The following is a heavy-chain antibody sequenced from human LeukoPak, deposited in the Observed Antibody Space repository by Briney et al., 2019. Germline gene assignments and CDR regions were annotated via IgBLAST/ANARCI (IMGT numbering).Heavy chain of an antibody. CDR3: AKGSSGYFVAL. V-gene: IGHV3-23*01. J-gene: IGHJ4*02. Sequence: GGSLRLSCAASGFIFNNYGLIWVRQAPGKGLEWVAAISNDGGGKNYVDFVKGRFTISRDNSKNTLFLQMNSLRAEDTAVYYCAKGSSGYFVALWGQGTLVTVSS. CDR2: ISNDGGGK. D-gene: IGHD3-22*01. CDR1: GFIFNNYG.